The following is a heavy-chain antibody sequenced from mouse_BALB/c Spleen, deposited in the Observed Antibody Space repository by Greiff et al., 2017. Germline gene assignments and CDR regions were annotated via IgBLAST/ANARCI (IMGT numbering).Heavy chain of an antibody. CDR1: GFTFSSYG. CDR3: ARHMRGNYVEYYAMDY. CDR2: ISSGGSYT. J-gene: IGHJ4*01. Sequence: EVKLMESGGDLVKPGGSLTLSCAASGFTFSSYGMSWVRQTPDKRLEWVATISSGGSYTYYPDSVKGRFTISRDNAKNTLYLQMSSLKSEDTAMYYCARHMRGNYVEYYAMDYWGQGTSVTVSS. V-gene: IGHV5-6*01. D-gene: IGHD2-1*01.